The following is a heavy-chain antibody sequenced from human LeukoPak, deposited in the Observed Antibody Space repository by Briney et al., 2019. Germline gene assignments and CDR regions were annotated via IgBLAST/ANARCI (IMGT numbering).Heavy chain of an antibody. J-gene: IGHJ4*02. Sequence: GGSLRLSCAVSGFTFSGYGMHWVRQAPGKGLEWVAVISYDGSKYYADSVKGRFTISRDNSKNTLYLQMNRLRAEDTAVYYCAKGRDRFDYWGQGTLVTVSS. V-gene: IGHV3-30*18. CDR3: AKGRDRFDY. CDR2: ISYDGSK. CDR1: GFTFSGYG. D-gene: IGHD1-14*01.